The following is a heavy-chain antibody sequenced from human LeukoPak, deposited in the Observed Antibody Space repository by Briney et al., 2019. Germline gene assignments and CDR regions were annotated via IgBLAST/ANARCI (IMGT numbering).Heavy chain of an antibody. CDR2: ISSSSSTI. CDR3: AKDRMYCSGGSCHNWFDP. J-gene: IGHJ5*02. Sequence: GGSLRLSCAVSGCTFSSSSMDWVRQAPGQGLEWVSYISSSSSTIYYADSVKGRFTISRDNAKNSLYLQMNSLRAEDTAVYYCAKDRMYCSGGSCHNWFDPWGQGTLVTVSS. V-gene: IGHV3-48*01. D-gene: IGHD2-15*01. CDR1: GCTFSSSS.